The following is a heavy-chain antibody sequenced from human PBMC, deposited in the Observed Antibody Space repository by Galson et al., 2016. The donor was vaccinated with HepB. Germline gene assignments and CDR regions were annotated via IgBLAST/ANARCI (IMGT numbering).Heavy chain of an antibody. CDR2: ISGSSTSI. Sequence: SLRLSCAASGFTFSSYSMNWVRQAPGKGLEWVSYISGSSTSIIYADSVKGRYTISRDNAKKSLYLQMNSLRDEDTAVYYCARDKTYADYDGLFDYWGQGTLVTVSS. J-gene: IGHJ4*02. CDR3: ARDKTYADYDGLFDY. V-gene: IGHV3-48*02. CDR1: GFTFSSYS. D-gene: IGHD4-17*01.